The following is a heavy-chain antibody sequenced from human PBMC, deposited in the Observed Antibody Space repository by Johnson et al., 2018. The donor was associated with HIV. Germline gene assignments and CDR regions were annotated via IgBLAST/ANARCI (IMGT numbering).Heavy chain of an antibody. CDR3: ARDGIGRGIVGANDAFDI. CDR1: GFTFSSYG. V-gene: IGHV3-33*08. Sequence: VQVVESGGGVVQPGRSLRLSCAASGFTFSSYGMHWVRQAPGKGLEWVAVIWYDGSNKYYADSVKGRFTISRDNSKNTLYLQMNSLRAEDTAVYYCARDGIGRGIVGANDAFDIWGQGTMVTVSS. CDR2: IWYDGSNK. J-gene: IGHJ3*02. D-gene: IGHD1-26*01.